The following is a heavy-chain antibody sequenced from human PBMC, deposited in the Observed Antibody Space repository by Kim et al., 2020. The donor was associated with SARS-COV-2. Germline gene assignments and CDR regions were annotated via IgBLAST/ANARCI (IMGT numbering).Heavy chain of an antibody. CDR2: IWYDGSNK. J-gene: IGHJ6*02. Sequence: GGSLRLSCAVSGFSLSNYGMHWVRQAPGKGLQWVAVIWYDGSNKYYADSVKGRFTIYRDTSKNTLYLQMNSLRAEDTALYYCARDGGYGMDVWGQGTTVTDSS. CDR3: ARDGGYGMDV. CDR1: GFSLSNYG. V-gene: IGHV3-33*01. D-gene: IGHD3-3*01.